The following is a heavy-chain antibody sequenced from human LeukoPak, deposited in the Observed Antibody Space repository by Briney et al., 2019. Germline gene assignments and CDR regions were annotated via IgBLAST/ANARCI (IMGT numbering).Heavy chain of an antibody. CDR2: IYYSGST. CDR3: ARVARRRWEINDY. CDR1: GGSISSSSYY. Sequence: SETPSLTCTVSGGSISSSSYYWGWIRQPPGKGLEWIGSIYYSGSTYYNPSLKSRVTISVDTSKNQFSLKLSSVTAADTAVYYCARVARRRWEINDYWGQGTLVTVSS. J-gene: IGHJ4*02. D-gene: IGHD1-26*01. V-gene: IGHV4-39*07.